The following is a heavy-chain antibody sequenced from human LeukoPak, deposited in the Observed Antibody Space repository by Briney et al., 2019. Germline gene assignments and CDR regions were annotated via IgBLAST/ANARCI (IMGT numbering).Heavy chain of an antibody. Sequence: QPGTSLRLSCAGSGFTFISHGMHWVRQAPDKGLEWVAVIWYDGSNKWYADSVKGRFTISRDNSKNTLFLQMNSLRAEDTAVYYCVKDRNGYYDILTGYYTTDYWGQGTLVTVSS. J-gene: IGHJ4*02. D-gene: IGHD3-9*01. CDR3: VKDRNGYYDILTGYYTTDY. CDR1: GFTFISHG. V-gene: IGHV3-33*06. CDR2: IWYDGSNK.